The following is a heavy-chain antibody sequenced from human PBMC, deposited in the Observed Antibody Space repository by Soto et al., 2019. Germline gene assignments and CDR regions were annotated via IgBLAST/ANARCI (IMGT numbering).Heavy chain of an antibody. CDR1: GFTFSTYW. J-gene: IGHJ4*02. CDR3: AKGGCSSTSCIDY. V-gene: IGHV3-74*01. Sequence: GGSLRLSCAASGFTFSTYWMHWVRQAPGKGVVWVSHINSDGSSTNYADSVKGRFTISRDNAKNTLYLQMTSLRAEDTAVYYCAKGGCSSTSCIDYWGQGTLVTVSS. CDR2: INSDGSST. D-gene: IGHD2-2*01.